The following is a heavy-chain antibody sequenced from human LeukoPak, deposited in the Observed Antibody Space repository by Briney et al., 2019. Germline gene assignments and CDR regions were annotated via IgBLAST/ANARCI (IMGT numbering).Heavy chain of an antibody. CDR3: ANGRRWFDP. D-gene: IGHD4-17*01. CDR2: IYYSGST. CDR1: GGSISSSSYY. J-gene: IGHJ5*02. V-gene: IGHV4-39*07. Sequence: SETLSLTCTVSGGSISSSSYYWGWIRQPPGKGLEWIGSIYYSGSTYYNPSLKSRVTISVDTSKNQFSLKLGSVTAADTAVYYCANGRRWFDPWGQGTLVTVSS.